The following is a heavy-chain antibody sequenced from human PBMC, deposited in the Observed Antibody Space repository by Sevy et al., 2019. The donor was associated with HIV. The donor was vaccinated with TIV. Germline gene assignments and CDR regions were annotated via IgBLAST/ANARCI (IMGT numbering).Heavy chain of an antibody. CDR3: ATTKNSYDSSGYPFDN. D-gene: IGHD3-22*01. V-gene: IGHV1-24*01. CDR2: FDPEDGDPEDGKT. CDR1: GYTLAKFS. Sequence: ASVKVSCKVSGYTLAKFSIHWVRQAPGKGLEWMTSFDPEDGDPEDGKTIYAQKFLGRVTMTEDTSTDTAYMELSSLSSDDTALYYCATTKNSYDSSGYPFDNWAQGTLVTVSS. J-gene: IGHJ4*02.